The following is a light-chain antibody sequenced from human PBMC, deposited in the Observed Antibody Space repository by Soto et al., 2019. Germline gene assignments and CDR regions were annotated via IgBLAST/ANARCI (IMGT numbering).Light chain of an antibody. J-gene: IGLJ2*01. CDR3: QSYGTSLSGWVV. CDR2: DNS. CDR1: SSNIGAGYD. Sequence: QSVLTQPASVSGAPGQRVTISCTGGSSNIGAGYDVHWYRQLPGTAPELLIYDNSNRPSGVPARFSGSKSGTSASLAITGLQADDEADYYCQSYGTSLSGWVVFGGGTKLTVL. V-gene: IGLV1-40*01.